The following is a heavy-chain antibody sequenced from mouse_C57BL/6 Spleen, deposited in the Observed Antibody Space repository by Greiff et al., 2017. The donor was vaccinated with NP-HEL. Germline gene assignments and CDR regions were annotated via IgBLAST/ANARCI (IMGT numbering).Heavy chain of an antibody. CDR1: GFTFTDYY. Sequence: EVQLVESGGGLVQPGGSLSLSCAASGFTFTDYYMSWVRQPPGKALEWLGFIRNKANGYTTDYSASVKGRFTISRDNSQSILYLQMNALRAEDSATYYSARSQLVPYYFDYWGQGTTLTVSS. CDR2: IRNKANGYTT. J-gene: IGHJ2*01. D-gene: IGHD4-1*02. CDR3: ARSQLVPYYFDY. V-gene: IGHV7-3*01.